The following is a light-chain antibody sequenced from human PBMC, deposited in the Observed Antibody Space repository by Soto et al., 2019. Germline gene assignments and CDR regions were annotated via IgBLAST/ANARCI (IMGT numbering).Light chain of an antibody. J-gene: IGLJ1*01. CDR3: SSYTTSNTRQIV. CDR1: SSDVGGYNY. Sequence: QSVLTQPASVSGSPGQSITISCTGTSSDVGGYNYVSWYQHHPGKAPKLIIYDVSNRPSGVSIRFSGSKSDNTASLTISRLQPEDEADYHCSSYTTSNTRQIVFGTGTQLTVL. V-gene: IGLV2-14*03. CDR2: DVS.